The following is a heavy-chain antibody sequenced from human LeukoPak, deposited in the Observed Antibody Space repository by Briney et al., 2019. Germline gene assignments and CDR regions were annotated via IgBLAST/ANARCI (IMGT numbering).Heavy chain of an antibody. CDR2: INPNTGGT. CDR3: ARDVTGTTSRFDY. V-gene: IGHV1-2*02. CDR1: GYTLTGYY. D-gene: IGHD1-7*01. J-gene: IGHJ4*02. Sequence: GASVKVSCKASGYTLTGYYMHWVRQAPGQGLEWMGWINPNTGGTNYAQNFQGRVTMTRDTSISTAYMELSSLRSEDTAVYYCARDVTGTTSRFDYWGQGTLVTVSS.